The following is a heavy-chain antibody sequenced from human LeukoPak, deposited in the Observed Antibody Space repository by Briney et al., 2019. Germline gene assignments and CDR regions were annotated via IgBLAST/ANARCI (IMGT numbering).Heavy chain of an antibody. V-gene: IGHV6-1*01. Sequence: SQTLSLTCAISGDSVSSNSAAWNWVRQSPSRGLEWLGRTYYRSKWYNDYAVSVKSRITINPDTSKNQFSLQLNSVTPEDTAVYYCTRGELSGMGNNWFDPWGQGTLVTVSS. CDR2: TYYRSKWYN. CDR1: GDSVSSNSAA. D-gene: IGHD3-16*02. CDR3: TRGELSGMGNNWFDP. J-gene: IGHJ5*02.